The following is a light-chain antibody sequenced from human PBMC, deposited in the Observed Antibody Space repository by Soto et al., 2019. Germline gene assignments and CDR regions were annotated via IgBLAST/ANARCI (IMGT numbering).Light chain of an antibody. CDR1: SSDVGGYND. V-gene: IGLV2-14*01. Sequence: QSVLTQPASVSGSPGQSITISCTGTSSDVGGYNDVSWYQQHPGKAPKLMIYEVSNRPSGVSNRFSGSKSGNTASLTISGLQAEDEADYYCSSYISSSIDYVFGTGTKLTVL. CDR3: SSYISSSIDYV. J-gene: IGLJ1*01. CDR2: EVS.